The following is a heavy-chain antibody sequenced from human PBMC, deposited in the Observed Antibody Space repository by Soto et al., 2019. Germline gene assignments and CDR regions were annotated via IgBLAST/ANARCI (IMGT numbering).Heavy chain of an antibody. CDR2: MKNKNEGGTT. CDR3: TGLWFGEIYNY. J-gene: IGHJ4*01. V-gene: IGHV3-15*07. D-gene: IGHD3-10*01. CDR1: GFSFKNAW. Sequence: LVESGGGLVQPGGSLTLSCAASGFSFKNAWMNWVRQAPGKGLEWVGRMKNKNEGGTTDYAAIVQGRFTIARDAPENTLYLHMTGLKTEDTAVYFCTGLWFGEIYNYWGQGSLVTVSS.